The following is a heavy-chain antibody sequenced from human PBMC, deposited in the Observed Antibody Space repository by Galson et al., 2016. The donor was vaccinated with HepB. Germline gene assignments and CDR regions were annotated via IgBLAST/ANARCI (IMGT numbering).Heavy chain of an antibody. D-gene: IGHD6-19*01. CDR3: ATGIVVAGKMYYYYMDV. V-gene: IGHV4-39*01. Sequence: SETLSLTCNVSGGSISGSNYYWGWIRQPPGRGLEWIGSIYYSGSTNYSPSLESRITISVDTSKNHLSLSLSSVTAADTAVYYCATGIVVAGKMYYYYMDVWGKGTSVTVSS. J-gene: IGHJ6*03. CDR1: GGSISGSNYY. CDR2: IYYSGST.